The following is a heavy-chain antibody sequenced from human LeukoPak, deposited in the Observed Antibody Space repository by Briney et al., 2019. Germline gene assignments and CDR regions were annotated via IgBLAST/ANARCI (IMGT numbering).Heavy chain of an antibody. J-gene: IGHJ4*02. CDR3: ARGSYCSGGSCYSGYYFDY. CDR1: GGSISSYY. V-gene: IGHV4-4*07. CDR2: IYTSGST. D-gene: IGHD2-15*01. Sequence: SETLSLTCTVSGGSISSYYWSWIRQPAGKGLEWIGRIYTSGSTNYNPSLKSRVTMSVDTSKIQFSLKLSSVTAADTAVYYCARGSYCSGGSCYSGYYFDYWGQGTLVTVSS.